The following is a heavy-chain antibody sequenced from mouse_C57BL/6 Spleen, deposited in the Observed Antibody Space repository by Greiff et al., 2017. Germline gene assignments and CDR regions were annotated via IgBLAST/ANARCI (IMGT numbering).Heavy chain of an antibody. Sequence: QVQLQQSGPELVKPGASVKISCKASGYAFSSSWMNWVKQRPGKGLEWIGRIYPGDGDTNYNGKFKGKATLTADKSSSTASMQLSSLTSEDSAVYFCARAGRGAMDYWGQGTSVTVSS. CDR3: ARAGRGAMDY. J-gene: IGHJ4*01. V-gene: IGHV1-82*01. CDR1: GYAFSSSW. CDR2: IYPGDGDT.